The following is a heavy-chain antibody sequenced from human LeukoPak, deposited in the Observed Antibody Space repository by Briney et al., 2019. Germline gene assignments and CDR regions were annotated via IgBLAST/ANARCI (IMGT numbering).Heavy chain of an antibody. CDR2: IYYSGST. J-gene: IGHJ4*02. CDR3: ARVYYDSSGYLIDY. V-gene: IGHV4-59*08. Sequence: SETLSVTCTVSGGSIISYYWSWIRQPQGKGLVWIGYIYYSGSTNYNPSLKSRVTISVDTFKNQFSLKLSSVTAADTAVYYCARVYYDSSGYLIDYWGQGTLVTVSS. CDR1: GGSIISYY. D-gene: IGHD3-22*01.